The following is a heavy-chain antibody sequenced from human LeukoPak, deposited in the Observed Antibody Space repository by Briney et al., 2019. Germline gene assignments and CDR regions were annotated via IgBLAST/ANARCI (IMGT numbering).Heavy chain of an antibody. Sequence: GGSLRLSCAASGFTFSIYAMSWVRQAPGKGLEWVSGISGSGGSTYYADSVKGRFSISSDNSQHTLYLQMNSLRAEDTAVYYCAMQLHPNDYWGQGTLVTVSS. D-gene: IGHD1-7*01. CDR1: GFTFSIYA. CDR3: AMQLHPNDY. CDR2: ISGSGGST. J-gene: IGHJ4*02. V-gene: IGHV3-23*01.